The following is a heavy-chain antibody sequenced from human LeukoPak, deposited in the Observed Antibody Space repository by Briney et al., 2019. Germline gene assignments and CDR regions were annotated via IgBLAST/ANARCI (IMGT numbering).Heavy chain of an antibody. V-gene: IGHV1-69*13. CDR1: GGTFSSYA. CDR2: ILPIFGTA. CDR3: ARGYCSSTSCYPITIHSH. D-gene: IGHD2-2*01. Sequence: SVKVSCKASGGTFSSYAISWVRQAPGHGLEWMGGILPIFGTANYAQKFQGRVTITADESTSTAYMELSSLRSEDTAVYYCARGYCSSTSCYPITIHSHWGQGTLVTASS. J-gene: IGHJ4*02.